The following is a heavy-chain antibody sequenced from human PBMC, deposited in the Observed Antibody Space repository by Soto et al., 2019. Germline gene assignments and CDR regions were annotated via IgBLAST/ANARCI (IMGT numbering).Heavy chain of an antibody. Sequence: QVQLQESGPGLVKPSETLSLTCTVSGGSIPNYYCSWFRQPPGKGLEWIVYIRYVGYYVYNLTLTRRITMSMNTTKPQFSLRLGCVTITDTAVYYCASHGFGRRHGIVEVWVKRTTVIVSS. D-gene: IGHD3-10*01. V-gene: IGHV4-59*12. CDR3: ASHGFGRRHGIVEV. J-gene: IGHJ6*04. CDR2: IRYVGYY. CDR1: GGSIPNYY.